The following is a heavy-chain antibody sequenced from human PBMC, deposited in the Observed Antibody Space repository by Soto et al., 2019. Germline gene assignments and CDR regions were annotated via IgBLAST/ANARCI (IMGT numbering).Heavy chain of an antibody. Sequence: QVQLVQSGAEVKKPGSSVKVSCKASGGTFSSYTISWVRQAPGQGLEWMGRIIPILGIANYAQKFQGRVTITADKSTSTAYMELSSLRSEDTAVYYCASVIVGATRNAFDIWGQGTMVTVSS. J-gene: IGHJ3*02. CDR1: GGTFSSYT. CDR2: IIPILGIA. CDR3: ASVIVGATRNAFDI. V-gene: IGHV1-69*02. D-gene: IGHD1-26*01.